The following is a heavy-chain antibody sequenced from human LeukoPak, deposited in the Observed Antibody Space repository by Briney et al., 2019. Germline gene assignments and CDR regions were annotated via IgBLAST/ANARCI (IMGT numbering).Heavy chain of an antibody. CDR2: INQDGSER. D-gene: IGHD3-22*01. CDR3: AKDRSYYDSSGYIYYFDY. J-gene: IGHJ4*02. Sequence: GGSLRLSCAASGFTVSSNYMSWVRQAPGKGLEWVANINQDGSERYSVDSAKGRFTISRDNAKNSLYLQMNSLRAEDTAVYYCAKDRSYYDSSGYIYYFDYWGQGTLVTVSS. CDR1: GFTVSSNY. V-gene: IGHV3-7*03.